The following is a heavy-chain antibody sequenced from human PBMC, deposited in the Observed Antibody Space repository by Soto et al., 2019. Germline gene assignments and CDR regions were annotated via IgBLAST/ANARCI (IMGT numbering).Heavy chain of an antibody. D-gene: IGHD1-26*01. CDR2: MSSDGSKI. CDR3: AKDEGVGGTLWLFDY. J-gene: IGHJ4*02. Sequence: QVQLVESGGGAVQPGESLRLSCVASGFDFTYYAMHWVRQAPGKGLESVAVMSSDGSKIHHTDSVKGRFTISRDNSKNTLYLQMKTLRKEVTAVYFCAKDEGVGGTLWLFDYWGQGTLVSVSS. V-gene: IGHV3-30*18. CDR1: GFDFTYYA.